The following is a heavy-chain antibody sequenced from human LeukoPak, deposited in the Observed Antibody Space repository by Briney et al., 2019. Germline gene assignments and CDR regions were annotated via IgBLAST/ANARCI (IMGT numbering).Heavy chain of an antibody. CDR3: ARVPAYDSSRPKDAFDI. CDR1: GGSISSSSYY. J-gene: IGHJ3*02. V-gene: IGHV4-39*07. CDR2: IYYSGST. Sequence: SETLSLTCTVSGGSISSSSYYWGWIRQPPGKGLEWIGSIYYSGSTCYNPSLKSRVTISVDTSKNQFSLKLSSVTAADTAVYYCARVPAYDSSRPKDAFDIWGQGTMVTVSS. D-gene: IGHD3-22*01.